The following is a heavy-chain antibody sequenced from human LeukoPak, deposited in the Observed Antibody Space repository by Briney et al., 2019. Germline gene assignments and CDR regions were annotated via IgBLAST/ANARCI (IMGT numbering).Heavy chain of an antibody. J-gene: IGHJ4*02. V-gene: IGHV3-30*04. D-gene: IGHD3-10*01. CDR2: ISYDGSNK. CDR1: GFTFSRYA. Sequence: GRSLRLSCAASGFTFSRYAMHWVRQAPGKGLEWLAVISYDGSNKYYADSVKGRITISRDNSKNTLYVQMNSLRAEDTAVYYCATGGGPGWFGELFRGYFFDYWGQGTLVTVSS. CDR3: ATGGGPGWFGELFRGYFFDY.